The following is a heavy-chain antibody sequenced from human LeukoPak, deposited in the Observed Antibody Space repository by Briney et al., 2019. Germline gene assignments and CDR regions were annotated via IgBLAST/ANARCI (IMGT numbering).Heavy chain of an antibody. Sequence: GGPLRLSCAACGFTFSSYWMRWLRPAPGKGLEWVANIKQDGSEKYYVDTVKGRFTISRDNAKNSLYLQMNSLRAEDTAVYYCARDMHSGNYDFWSGYPVFDYWGQGTLVTVSS. CDR2: IKQDGSEK. CDR1: GFTFSSYW. D-gene: IGHD3-3*01. CDR3: ARDMHSGNYDFWSGYPVFDY. V-gene: IGHV3-7*01. J-gene: IGHJ4*02.